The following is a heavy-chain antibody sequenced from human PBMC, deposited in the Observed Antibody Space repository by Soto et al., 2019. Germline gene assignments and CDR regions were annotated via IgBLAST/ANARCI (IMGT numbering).Heavy chain of an antibody. Sequence: PVGSLRLSCEASGFTLMNYAMTWVRQSPVKGLEWVSLISANDVGTYYAESVKTRFTISTDQSRNTVYLQMDSLRADDTAIYYCAKAKNDYNWDNRPPFDYWGQGTLVTVSS. CDR3: AKAKNDYNWDNRPPFDY. CDR1: GFTLMNYA. J-gene: IGHJ4*02. V-gene: IGHV3-23*01. D-gene: IGHD1-20*01. CDR2: ISANDVGT.